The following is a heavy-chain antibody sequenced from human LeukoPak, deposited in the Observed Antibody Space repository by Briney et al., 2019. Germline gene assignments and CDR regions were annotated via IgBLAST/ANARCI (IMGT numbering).Heavy chain of an antibody. CDR1: GGSISSYY. D-gene: IGHD6-13*01. V-gene: IGHV4-59*01. CDR3: ARAVGGSSSWFGSDYYHGMDV. CDR2: IYYSGST. Sequence: ASETLSLTCTVSGGSISSYYWSWIRQPPGKGLEWIGYIYYSGSTNYNPSLKSRVTISVDTSKNQFSLKLSSVTAADTAVYYCARAVGGSSSWFGSDYYHGMDVWGQGTTVTVSS. J-gene: IGHJ6*02.